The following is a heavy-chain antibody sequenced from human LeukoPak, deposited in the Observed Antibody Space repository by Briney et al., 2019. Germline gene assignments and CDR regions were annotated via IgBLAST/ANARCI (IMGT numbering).Heavy chain of an antibody. V-gene: IGHV3-33*06. J-gene: IGHJ5*02. Sequence: PGRSLRLSCAASGFTFSSYGMHWVRQAPGKGLEWVAVIWYDGSNKYYADSLKGRFTISRDNCKNMLYLQMNILRVEDTAVYYCAKDRYPYSSSSVHWFDPWGQGTLVTVSS. D-gene: IGHD6-6*01. CDR2: IWYDGSNK. CDR3: AKDRYPYSSSSVHWFDP. CDR1: GFTFSSYG.